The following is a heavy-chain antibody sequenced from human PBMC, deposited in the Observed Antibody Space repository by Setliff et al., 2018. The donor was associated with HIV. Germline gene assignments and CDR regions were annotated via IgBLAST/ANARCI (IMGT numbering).Heavy chain of an antibody. V-gene: IGHV3-15*01. CDR1: EFTFSGHW. CDR3: ATDNCGGDCYLNY. J-gene: IGHJ4*02. Sequence: TGGSLRLSCAASEFTFSGHWMSWVRQAPGKGLEWVGRIKSKTDGGTTDYAAPVKGRFTISRDDSKNTLYLQMNSLKTEDTALYYCATDNCGGDCYLNYWGLGTLVTVSS. CDR2: IKSKTDGGTT. D-gene: IGHD2-21*02.